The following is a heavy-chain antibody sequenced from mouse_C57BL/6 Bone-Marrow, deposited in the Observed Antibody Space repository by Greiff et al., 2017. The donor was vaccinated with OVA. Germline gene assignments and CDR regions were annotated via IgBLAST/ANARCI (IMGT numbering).Heavy chain of an antibody. CDR3: ARGGY. Sequence: EVQVEESGPGLVKPSQSLSLTCSVTGYSITSGYYWNWIRQFPGNKLEWMGYISYDGSNNYNPSLKNRISITRDTSKNQFFLKLNSVTTEDTATFYCARGGYGGQGTTLTVSS. CDR1: GYSITSGYY. CDR2: ISYDGSN. J-gene: IGHJ2*01. V-gene: IGHV3-6*01.